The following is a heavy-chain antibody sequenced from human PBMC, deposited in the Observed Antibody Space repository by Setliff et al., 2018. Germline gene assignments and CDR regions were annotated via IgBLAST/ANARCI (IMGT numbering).Heavy chain of an antibody. Sequence: LSLTCTVSGGSISPYSWSWIRQPPGKGLEWVGYIYHNGNTNFNPSLKTRVSMSVDTSKNQIALNLKSVTAADTAVYYCARDRTAYSYGLDVWGQGTTVTVSS. CDR1: GGSISPYS. V-gene: IGHV4-59*01. D-gene: IGHD5-18*01. J-gene: IGHJ6*02. CDR3: ARDRTAYSYGLDV. CDR2: IYHNGNT.